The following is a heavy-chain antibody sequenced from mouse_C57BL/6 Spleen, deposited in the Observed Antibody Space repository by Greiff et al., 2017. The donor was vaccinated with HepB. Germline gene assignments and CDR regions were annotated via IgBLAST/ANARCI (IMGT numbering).Heavy chain of an antibody. Sequence: QVQLQQSGAELVKPGASVKISCKASGYSFSSYWMNWVKQRPGKGLEWIGQIYPGDGDTNYNGKFKGKATLTADKSSSTAYMQLSSLTSEDSAVYFCARERSSYELAYWGKGTLVTVSA. V-gene: IGHV1-80*01. J-gene: IGHJ3*01. D-gene: IGHD1-1*01. CDR3: ARERSSYELAY. CDR2: IYPGDGDT. CDR1: GYSFSSYW.